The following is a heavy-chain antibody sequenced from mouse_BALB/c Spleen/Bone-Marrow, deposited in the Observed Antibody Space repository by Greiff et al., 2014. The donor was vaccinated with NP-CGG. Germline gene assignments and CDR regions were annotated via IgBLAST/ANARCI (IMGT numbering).Heavy chain of an antibody. V-gene: IGHV1-4*01. CDR2: INPSSGYT. CDR3: ARGWDYEGYFDY. Sequence: VQLQQSGAELAGPGASVKMSCKASGYSFTSYTMHWVKQRPGQGLEWIGYINPSSGYTNYNQKFKDKATLTADKSSSTAYMQLSSLTSEDSAVYYCARGWDYEGYFDYRGQGTTLTVSS. J-gene: IGHJ2*01. CDR1: GYSFTSYT. D-gene: IGHD2-4*01.